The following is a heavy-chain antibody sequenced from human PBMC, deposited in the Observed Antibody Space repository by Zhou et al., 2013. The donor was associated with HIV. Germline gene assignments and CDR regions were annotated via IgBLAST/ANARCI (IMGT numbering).Heavy chain of an antibody. V-gene: IGHV4-38-2*01. CDR3: ARAPSVVVDATWGNWFDP. CDR1: GYSISSGYY. D-gene: IGHD2-8*02. J-gene: IGHJ5*02. Sequence: QVQLQESGPGLVKPSETLSLTCVVSGYSISSGYYWGWIRQPPGKGPEWIATIYHSGNTYYNPSLKSRVTISVDTSKNQFSLRLSSVTAADAAVYYCARAPSVVVDATWGNWFDPWGQGILATVSS. CDR2: IYHSGNT.